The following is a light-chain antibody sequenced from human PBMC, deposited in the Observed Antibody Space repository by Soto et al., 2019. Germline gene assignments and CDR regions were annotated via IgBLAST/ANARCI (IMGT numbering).Light chain of an antibody. CDR3: SSFTTTSRV. Sequence: QSALTQPASVSGSPGQSITISCTVNFGGYNSVSWYQQHPGNAPKLMIYDVSHRPSGVSSRFSGSKSGNTASLTISGLQAEDEAEYYCSSFTTTSRVFGGGTKLTVL. V-gene: IGLV2-14*03. J-gene: IGLJ3*02. CDR1: FGGYNS. CDR2: DVS.